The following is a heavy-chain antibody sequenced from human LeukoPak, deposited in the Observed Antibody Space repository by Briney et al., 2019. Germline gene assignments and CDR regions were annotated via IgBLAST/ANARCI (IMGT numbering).Heavy chain of an antibody. Sequence: GGSLRLSCAASGFTFSSYSMNWVRQAPGKGLEWVSYISSSSSTIYYADSVKGRSTISRDNAKNSLYLQMNSLRDEDTAVYYCARDRAARHKAYYYYYMDVWGKGTTVTVSS. CDR3: ARDRAARHKAYYYYYMDV. CDR2: ISSSSSTI. J-gene: IGHJ6*03. CDR1: GFTFSSYS. D-gene: IGHD6-6*01. V-gene: IGHV3-48*02.